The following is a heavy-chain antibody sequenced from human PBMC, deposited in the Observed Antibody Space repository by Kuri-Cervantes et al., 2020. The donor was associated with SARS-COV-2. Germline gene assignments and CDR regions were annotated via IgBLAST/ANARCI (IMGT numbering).Heavy chain of an antibody. CDR3: ARAVTDDSSGYKYYFDY. Sequence: SVKVSCKASGGTFSSYAISWVRQAPGQGLEWMGGIIPIFGTANYAQKFQGRVTITTDESTSTAYMELSSLRSEDTAVYYCARAVTDDSSGYKYYFDYWGQGTLVTSPQ. D-gene: IGHD3-22*01. CDR2: IIPIFGTA. J-gene: IGHJ4*02. V-gene: IGHV1-69*05. CDR1: GGTFSSYA.